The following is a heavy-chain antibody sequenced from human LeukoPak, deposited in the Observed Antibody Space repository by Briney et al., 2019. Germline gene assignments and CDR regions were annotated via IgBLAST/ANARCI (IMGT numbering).Heavy chain of an antibody. J-gene: IGHJ4*02. D-gene: IGHD2-8*01. V-gene: IGHV3-11*06. CDR2: ISSSSSYT. Sequence: GGSLRLSCAASGFTFSDYYMSWIRQAPGKGLEWVSYISSSSSYTNYADSVKGRFTISRDNAKNSLYLQMNSLRAEDTAVYYCARDLGYCTNGVCHTRFDYWGQGTLVAVSS. CDR1: GFTFSDYY. CDR3: ARDLGYCTNGVCHTRFDY.